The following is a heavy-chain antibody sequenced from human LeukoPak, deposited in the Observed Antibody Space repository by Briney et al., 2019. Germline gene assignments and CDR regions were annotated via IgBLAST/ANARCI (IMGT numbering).Heavy chain of an antibody. CDR3: ARGEQYGSGTVQFDY. CDR1: GGSISSSNW. V-gene: IGHV4-4*02. CDR2: IYQSGST. D-gene: IGHD3-10*01. Sequence: PSETLSLTCSVSGGSISSSNWWSWGRQPPGKGLEWIGEIYQSGSTNYNPTLKSRVTMSVDKSRNQFSLSLTSVTAADTAVYYCARGEQYGSGTVQFDYWGQGTLVTVSS. J-gene: IGHJ4*02.